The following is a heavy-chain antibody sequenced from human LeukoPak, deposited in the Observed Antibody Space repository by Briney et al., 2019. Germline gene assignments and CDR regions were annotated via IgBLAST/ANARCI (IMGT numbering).Heavy chain of an antibody. CDR2: IKQDGSKK. V-gene: IGHV3-7*04. Sequence: GGSLRLSCVASGFPFSSYWMTWVRQAPGKGLEWVANIKQDGSKKSYVDSVKGRFTISRDNARNSLYLQMNSLRAEDTAIYYCTRVGYIDEGIDYWGQGTLVTVSS. CDR1: GFPFSSYW. J-gene: IGHJ4*02. CDR3: TRVGYIDEGIDY. D-gene: IGHD5-24*01.